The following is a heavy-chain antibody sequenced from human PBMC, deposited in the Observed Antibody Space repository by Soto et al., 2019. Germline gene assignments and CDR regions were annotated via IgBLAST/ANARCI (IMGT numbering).Heavy chain of an antibody. J-gene: IGHJ4*02. Sequence: GGSLRLSCAASGFTFTSYSMNWVRQAPGKGLEWVSYISSSSSTIYYADSVKGRFTISRDNAKNSLYLQMNSLRVEDTAVYYCARNYYGDYVEDYWRLGTLVTVSS. CDR3: ARNYYGDYVEDY. CDR1: GFTFTSYS. D-gene: IGHD4-17*01. V-gene: IGHV3-48*01. CDR2: ISSSSSTI.